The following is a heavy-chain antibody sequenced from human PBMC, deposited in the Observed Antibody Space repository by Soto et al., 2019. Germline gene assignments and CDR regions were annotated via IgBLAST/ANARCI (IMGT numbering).Heavy chain of an antibody. J-gene: IGHJ3*02. V-gene: IGHV3-11*01. CDR3: ARVASSSWYLRGLSHAFDI. D-gene: IGHD6-13*01. CDR1: GFTFSDYY. Sequence: QVQLVESGGGLVKPGGSLRLSCAASGFTFSDYYMSWIRQAPGKGLEWVSYISSSGSTIYYADSVKGRFTISRDNAKISLYLQMNSLRAEDTAVYYCARVASSSWYLRGLSHAFDIWGQGTMVTVSS. CDR2: ISSSGSTI.